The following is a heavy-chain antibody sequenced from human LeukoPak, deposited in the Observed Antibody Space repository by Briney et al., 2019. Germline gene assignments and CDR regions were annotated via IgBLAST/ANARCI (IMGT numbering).Heavy chain of an antibody. V-gene: IGHV1-69*06. CDR2: IIPIFGTA. CDR3: ARVEVGGSYWWSWFDP. D-gene: IGHD1-26*01. Sequence: GASVKVSCKASGGTFSSYAISWVRQAPGQGLEWMGGIIPIFGTANYAQKFQGRVTITADKSTSTAYMELSSLRSEDTAVYYCARVEVGGSYWWSWFDPWGQGTLVTVSS. CDR1: GGTFSSYA. J-gene: IGHJ5*02.